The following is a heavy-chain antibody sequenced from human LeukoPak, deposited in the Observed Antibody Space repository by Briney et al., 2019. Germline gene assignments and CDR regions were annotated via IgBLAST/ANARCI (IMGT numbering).Heavy chain of an antibody. Sequence: SETLSLTCAVYGGSFSGYYWSWIRQPPGKGLEWIGEINHSGSTNYNPSLKSRVTISVDTSKNQFSLKLSSVTAADTAAYYCARGVTLAVAVYYYYMDVWGKGTTVTVSS. J-gene: IGHJ6*03. V-gene: IGHV4-34*01. D-gene: IGHD2-15*01. CDR1: GGSFSGYY. CDR3: ARGVTLAVAVYYYYMDV. CDR2: INHSGST.